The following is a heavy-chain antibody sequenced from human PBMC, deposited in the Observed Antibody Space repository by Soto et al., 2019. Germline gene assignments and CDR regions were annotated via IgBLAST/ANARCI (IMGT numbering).Heavy chain of an antibody. Sequence: GGSLRLSCAASGFTFTRYSMNWVRQAPGKGLEWVSSISSTTNYIYYGDSMKGRFTSSRDNAKNSLYLEMNSLRAEDTAVYYCARESEDLTSNFDYWGQGTLVTVSS. CDR3: ARESEDLTSNFDY. V-gene: IGHV3-21*06. CDR1: GFTFTRYS. CDR2: ISSTTNYI. J-gene: IGHJ4*02.